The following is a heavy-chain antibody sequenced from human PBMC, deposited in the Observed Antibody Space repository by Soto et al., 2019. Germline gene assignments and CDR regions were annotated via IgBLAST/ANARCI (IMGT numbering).Heavy chain of an antibody. Sequence: GGSLRLSCAASGFTFTRYSMNWVRQAPGKGLEWVSSISSTTNYIYYGDSMKGRFTSSRDNAKNSLYLEMNSLRAEDTAVYYCARESEDLTSNFDYWGQGTLVTVSS. CDR3: ARESEDLTSNFDY. V-gene: IGHV3-21*06. CDR1: GFTFTRYS. CDR2: ISSTTNYI. J-gene: IGHJ4*02.